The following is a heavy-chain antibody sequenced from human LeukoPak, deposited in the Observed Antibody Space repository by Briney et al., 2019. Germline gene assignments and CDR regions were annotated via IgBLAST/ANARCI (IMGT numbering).Heavy chain of an antibody. Sequence: ASVKVSCKASGYTFTGYYMRWVRQAPGQGLEWMGWINPNSGGTNYAQKLQGRVTMTRDTSISTAYMELSRLRSDDTAVYYCARGRDSSSSDYWGQGTLVTVSS. J-gene: IGHJ4*02. D-gene: IGHD6-6*01. CDR3: ARGRDSSSSDY. V-gene: IGHV1-2*02. CDR1: GYTFTGYY. CDR2: INPNSGGT.